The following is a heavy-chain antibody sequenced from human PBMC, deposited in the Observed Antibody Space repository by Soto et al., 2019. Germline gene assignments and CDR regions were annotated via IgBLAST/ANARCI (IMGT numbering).Heavy chain of an antibody. Sequence: QVQLQESGPGLVKPSETLSLTCTVSGGSISSYYWSWIRQPPGKGLEWIGYIYYSGSTNYNPSLTRRVTISVDTSKNQFSLKLSSVTAADTAVYYCARGGYSSSWFNWYFDLWGRGTLVTVSS. CDR2: IYYSGST. J-gene: IGHJ2*01. D-gene: IGHD6-13*01. CDR3: ARGGYSSSWFNWYFDL. V-gene: IGHV4-59*01. CDR1: GGSISSYY.